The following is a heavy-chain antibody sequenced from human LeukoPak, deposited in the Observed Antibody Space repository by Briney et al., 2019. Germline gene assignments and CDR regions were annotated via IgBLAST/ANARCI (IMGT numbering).Heavy chain of an antibody. J-gene: IGHJ4*02. D-gene: IGHD2-2*01. V-gene: IGHV3-23*01. CDR2: ISGSGDNT. CDR3: ALQVGYCSSTSCPRGDY. Sequence: PGGSLRLSCAASGFTFYDYAMSWVRQAPGKGLEWVSGISGSGDNTYYAESVKGRFNISRDSSTNTLLLQMNSLRAEDTAVYYCALQVGYCSSTSCPRGDYWGQGTLVTVSS. CDR1: GFTFYDYA.